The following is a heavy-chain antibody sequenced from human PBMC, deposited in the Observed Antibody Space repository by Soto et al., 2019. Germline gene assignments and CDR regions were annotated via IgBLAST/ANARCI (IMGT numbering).Heavy chain of an antibody. CDR3: ARGGDGYNVGAGY. D-gene: IGHD2-21*01. J-gene: IGHJ4*02. V-gene: IGHV1-69*01. CDR1: GGGNLRDYR. Sequence: QVQLVQSGAEVKEPGSSVKVSCKASGGGNLRDYRTTWVRRAPGQGLEWMGGIIPKLGSANYAQNFQGRVTVTADESTNTVYRERRSLRSDDTAVYYCARGGDGYNVGAGYWGQGTPVTVSS. CDR2: IIPKLGSA.